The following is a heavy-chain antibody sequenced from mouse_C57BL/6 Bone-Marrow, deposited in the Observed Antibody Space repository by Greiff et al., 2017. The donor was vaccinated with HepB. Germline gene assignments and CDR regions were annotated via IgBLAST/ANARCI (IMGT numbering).Heavy chain of an antibody. CDR3: ASESNYRGFYAMDY. CDR2: IDPSDSET. Sequence: QVQLQQPGAELVRPGSSVKLSCKASGYTFTSYWMHWVKQRPIQGLEWIGNIDPSDSETHYNQKFKDKATLTVDKSSSTAYMQLSSLTSEDSAVYYCASESNYRGFYAMDYWGQGTSVTVSS. J-gene: IGHJ4*01. CDR1: GYTFTSYW. D-gene: IGHD2-5*01. V-gene: IGHV1-52*01.